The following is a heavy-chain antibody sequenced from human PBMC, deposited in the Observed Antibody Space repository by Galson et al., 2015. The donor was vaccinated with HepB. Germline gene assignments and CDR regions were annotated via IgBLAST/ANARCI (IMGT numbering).Heavy chain of an antibody. CDR2: IIPIFGTA. V-gene: IGHV1-69*06. Sequence: SCKASGGTFSSYAISWVRQAPGQGLEWMGGIIPIFGTANYAQKFQGRVTITADKSTSTAYMELSSLRSEDTAVYYCARESAIHGYCGGDCYSGIPPKNYYYYGMDVWGQGTTVTVSS. D-gene: IGHD2-21*02. CDR3: ARESAIHGYCGGDCYSGIPPKNYYYYGMDV. CDR1: GGTFSSYA. J-gene: IGHJ6*02.